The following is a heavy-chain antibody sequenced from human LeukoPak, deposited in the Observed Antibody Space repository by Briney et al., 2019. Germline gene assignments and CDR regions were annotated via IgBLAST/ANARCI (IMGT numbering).Heavy chain of an antibody. CDR3: PRGGQYYDFWSGQLGAFDI. CDR2: INPNSGGT. Sequence: GASVKVSCKASGYTFTGYYMHWVRQAPGQGLEWMGWINPNSGGTNYAQKFQGRVTMTRDTSISTAYMELSRLRSDDTAVYYCPRGGQYYDFWSGQLGAFDIWGQGTMVTVSS. CDR1: GYTFTGYY. D-gene: IGHD3-3*01. J-gene: IGHJ3*02. V-gene: IGHV1-2*02.